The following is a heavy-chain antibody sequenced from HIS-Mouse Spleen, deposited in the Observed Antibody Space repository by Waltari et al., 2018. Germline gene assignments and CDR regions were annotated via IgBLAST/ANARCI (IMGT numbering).Heavy chain of an antibody. J-gene: IGHJ4*02. V-gene: IGHV3-30*18. D-gene: IGHD6-6*01. Sequence: QVQLVESGGGVVQPGRSLRLSCAASGFTFSSYGMHWARQAPGKGLGGVAVISYDGSNKYYADSVKGRFSISRDNSKNTLYLQMNSLRAEDTAVYYCAKGEGSSSVDYWGQGTLVTVSS. CDR2: ISYDGSNK. CDR3: AKGEGSSSVDY. CDR1: GFTFSSYG.